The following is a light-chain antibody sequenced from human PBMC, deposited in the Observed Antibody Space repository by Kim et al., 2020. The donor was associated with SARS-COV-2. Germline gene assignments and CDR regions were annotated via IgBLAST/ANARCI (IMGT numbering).Light chain of an antibody. CDR2: DVS. J-gene: IGLJ2*01. V-gene: IGLV2-11*01. Sequence: GQSVTISCTGTRSDVGGYNYVSWYQQHPGKAPKLMIYDVSKRPSGVPDRFSGSKSGNTASLTISGLQAEDESDYYCCSYTGSYTLVFGGGTQLTLL. CDR3: CSYTGSYTLV. CDR1: RSDVGGYNY.